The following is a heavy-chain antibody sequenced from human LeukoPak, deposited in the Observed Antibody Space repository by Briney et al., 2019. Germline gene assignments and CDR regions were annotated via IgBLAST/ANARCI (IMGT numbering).Heavy chain of an antibody. V-gene: IGHV3-23*01. CDR1: GFTFSSYA. CDR3: AKDTQLVRGNFDY. CDR2: VSGSGGST. J-gene: IGHJ4*02. D-gene: IGHD6-13*01. Sequence: GGSLRLSCVASGFTFSSYAMSWVRQAPGKGLEWVSTVSGSGGSTYNADSVRGRFTTSRDNSKNTLYLQMNSLRAEDTAVYYCAKDTQLVRGNFDYWGQGTLVTVSS.